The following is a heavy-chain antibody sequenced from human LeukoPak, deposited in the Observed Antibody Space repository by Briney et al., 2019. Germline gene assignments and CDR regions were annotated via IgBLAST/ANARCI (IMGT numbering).Heavy chain of an antibody. CDR3: ARDSRQWLVDWYFDL. CDR2: ISSSSSYI. J-gene: IGHJ2*01. V-gene: IGHV3-21*01. Sequence: GGSLRLSCAASGFTFSSYSMNWVRQAPGKGLEGVSSISSSSSYIYYADSVKGRFTISRDNAKNSLYLQMNSLRAEDTAVYYCARDSRQWLVDWYFDLWGRGTLVTVSS. CDR1: GFTFSSYS. D-gene: IGHD6-19*01.